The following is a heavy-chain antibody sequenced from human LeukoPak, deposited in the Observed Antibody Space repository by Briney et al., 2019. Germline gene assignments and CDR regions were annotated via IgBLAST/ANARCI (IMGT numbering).Heavy chain of an antibody. V-gene: IGHV4-34*01. D-gene: IGHD5-18*01. Sequence: PSETLSLTCAVYGGPFSVYYWRWTRHPPGKGREGIGEINHSGSTNYNPSHKSRVTISVDTSKSQFSLKLSSVTAADTAVYYCARGRYSTWIQLRGPFDYWGQGTLVTVSS. J-gene: IGHJ4*02. CDR1: GGPFSVYY. CDR3: ARGRYSTWIQLRGPFDY. CDR2: INHSGST.